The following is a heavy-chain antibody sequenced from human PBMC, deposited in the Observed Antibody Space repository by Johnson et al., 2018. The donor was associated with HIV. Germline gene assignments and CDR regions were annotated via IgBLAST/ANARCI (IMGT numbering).Heavy chain of an antibody. CDR2: IRYDGSNK. J-gene: IGHJ3*02. CDR3: ARELPSYDILTGPGAFDI. CDR1: GFTFSSYG. Sequence: QVQLVESGGGVVQPGGSLRLSCAASGFTFSSYGMHWVRQAPGKGLEWVAFIRYDGSNKYYADSVKGRFTISRDNSKNTLYLQMNSLRAEDTAVYYCARELPSYDILTGPGAFDIWGQGTMVTVSS. D-gene: IGHD3-9*01. V-gene: IGHV3-30*02.